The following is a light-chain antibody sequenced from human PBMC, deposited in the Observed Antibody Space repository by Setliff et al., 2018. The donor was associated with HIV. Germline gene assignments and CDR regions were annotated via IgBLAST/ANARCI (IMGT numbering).Light chain of an antibody. V-gene: IGLV2-14*03. Sequence: QSALTQPASVSGSPGQSITIPCTGTSSDIGRYNSVSWYQQNPGKPPKLIIYDVSNRPSGVSNRFSGSKSASTASLTISGLQAEDEADYYCNSYTSSNTPYVFGTGTKVTVL. CDR3: NSYTSSNTPYV. CDR2: DVS. CDR1: SSDIGRYNS. J-gene: IGLJ1*01.